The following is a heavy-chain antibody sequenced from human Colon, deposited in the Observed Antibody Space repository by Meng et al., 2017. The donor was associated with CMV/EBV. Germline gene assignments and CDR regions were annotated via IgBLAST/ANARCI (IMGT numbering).Heavy chain of an antibody. J-gene: IGHJ4*02. CDR2: ISGDGGMT. CDR3: ARGVGESLGWEMSY. V-gene: IGHV3-74*01. D-gene: IGHD1-26*01. Sequence: EVDLVGSGGGLVQPGGSLSLSCAASGFTFSTYWMHWVRQGPGKGPVWLSRISGDGGMTSYADSVKGRFTISRDNAKNTLYLQMNSLRVEDTAVYYCARGVGESLGWEMSYWGQGTLVTVSS. CDR1: GFTFSTYW.